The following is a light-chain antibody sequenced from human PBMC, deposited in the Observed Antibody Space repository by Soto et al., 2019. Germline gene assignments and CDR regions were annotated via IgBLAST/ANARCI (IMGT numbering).Light chain of an antibody. CDR2: GAS. J-gene: IGKJ1*01. CDR3: QQYGSSGT. Sequence: EIVLTQSPATLYVSPGGRATLSCRASQSVSNNYLAWYQQKPGQAPRLLIYGASNRATGIPDRFSGSGSGTDFTLTISRLEPEDFAVYYCQQYGSSGTFGQGTKVDIK. V-gene: IGKV3-20*01. CDR1: QSVSNNY.